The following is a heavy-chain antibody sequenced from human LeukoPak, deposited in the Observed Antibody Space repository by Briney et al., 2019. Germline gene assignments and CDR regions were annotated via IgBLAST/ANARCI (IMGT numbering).Heavy chain of an antibody. CDR1: GFRFDSFY. D-gene: IGHD3-22*01. V-gene: IGHV3-11*04. CDR3: ARSLIVASEDY. Sequence: KPGGSLRLSCAASGFRFDSFYMGWIRQVPGKGLDYIALISASGAVPYYAESVKGRFTISRDNAKNSVSLQMNSLSADDTAVYHCARSLIVASEDYWGQGTLVTVSS. CDR2: ISASGAVP. J-gene: IGHJ4*02.